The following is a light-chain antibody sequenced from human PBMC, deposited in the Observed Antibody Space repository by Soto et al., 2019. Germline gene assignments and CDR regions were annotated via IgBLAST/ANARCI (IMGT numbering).Light chain of an antibody. V-gene: IGKV1-13*02. J-gene: IGKJ5*01. CDR2: DVS. CDR3: QQLNSHPIT. CDR1: QGIRGA. Sequence: AIQLTQSPSSLSASVGDRVTITCRASQGIRGALAWYQQRPGKPPKMLIYDVSKLERGVPSRFSCSDSGTHFTLTISSLQAEDFATYYCQQLNSHPITFGQGTRLEIK.